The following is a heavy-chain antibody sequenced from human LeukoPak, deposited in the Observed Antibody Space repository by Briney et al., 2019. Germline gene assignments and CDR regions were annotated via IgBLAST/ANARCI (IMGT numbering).Heavy chain of an antibody. V-gene: IGHV3-53*01. CDR3: ARERVGGEALRGYYFDY. CDR2: IQSGSRT. J-gene: IGHJ4*02. Sequence: GGSLRLSCAASGFTVGSNFMSWVRQAPGKGLEWVSGIQSGSRTSYADPVKGRFTISRDNSKNTLDLQMHNLRVDDTAVYYCARERVGGEALRGYYFDYWGQGTLVTVSS. D-gene: IGHD3-16*01. CDR1: GFTVGSNF.